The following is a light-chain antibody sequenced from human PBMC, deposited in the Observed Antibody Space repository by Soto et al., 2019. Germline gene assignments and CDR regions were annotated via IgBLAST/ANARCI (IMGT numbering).Light chain of an antibody. CDR1: HDVSSW. V-gene: IGKV1-12*01. CDR3: QQANSPYS. J-gene: IGKJ2*03. Sequence: DIQMTQSPSSFSASVGDRVTITCRASHDVSSWLAWYQQKPGKAPRLLIYGASTLQSGVPSRFSGSGSGTDFTLTISSLQPEDFATYYCQQANSPYSFGRGTKLEIK. CDR2: GAS.